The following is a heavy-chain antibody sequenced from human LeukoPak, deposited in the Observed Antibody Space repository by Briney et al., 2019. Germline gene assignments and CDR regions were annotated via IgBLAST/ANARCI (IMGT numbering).Heavy chain of an antibody. CDR3: ARVRYNWNYVSAFDI. D-gene: IGHD1-7*01. CDR1: GGSISSGGYS. Sequence: SETLSLTCAVSGGSISSGGYSWSWIRQPPGKGLEWIGYIYHSGSTYYNPSLKSRVTISVDTSKNQFSLKLSSVTAADTAVYYCARVRYNWNYVSAFDIWGQGTMVTVSS. CDR2: IYHSGST. V-gene: IGHV4-30-2*01. J-gene: IGHJ3*02.